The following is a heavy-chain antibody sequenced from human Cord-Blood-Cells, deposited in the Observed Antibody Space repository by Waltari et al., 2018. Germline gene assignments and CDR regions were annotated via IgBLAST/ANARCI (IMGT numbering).Heavy chain of an antibody. Sequence: EVQLVESGGGLVQPGGSLRLSCAASGFTFSSYWMSWVRQAPGKGLEWVGNIKQDGSEKYYVDSVKGRFTISRDNAKNSLYLQMNSLRAEDTAVYYCARDSSSSYWYFDLWGRGTLVTVSS. CDR2: IKQDGSEK. J-gene: IGHJ2*01. CDR1: GFTFSSYW. CDR3: ARDSSSSYWYFDL. D-gene: IGHD6-6*01. V-gene: IGHV3-7*01.